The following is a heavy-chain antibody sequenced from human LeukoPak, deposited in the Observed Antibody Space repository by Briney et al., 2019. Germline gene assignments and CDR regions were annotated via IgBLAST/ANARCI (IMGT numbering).Heavy chain of an antibody. J-gene: IGHJ6*02. D-gene: IGHD3-10*01. CDR1: GGTFSSYA. CDR2: IIPIFGTA. V-gene: IGHV1-69*13. Sequence: SVKVSCKASGGTFSSYAISWVRQAPGQGLEWMGGIIPIFGTANYAQEFQGRVTITADESTSTAYMELSSLRSEDTAVYYCARSITMVRGAPRGYYYGMDVWGQGTTVTASS. CDR3: ARSITMVRGAPRGYYYGMDV.